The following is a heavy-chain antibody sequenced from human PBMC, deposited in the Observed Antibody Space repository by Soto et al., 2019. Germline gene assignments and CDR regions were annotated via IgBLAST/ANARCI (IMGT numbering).Heavy chain of an antibody. Sequence: EVQLVESGGGLVQPGGSLRLSCAASGFTFSSYRMHWVRQAPGKGLVWVSRINSDGSSTNYADSVKGRFTISRDNAKNTVYLQMNSRRAEDAAVYYCGGTSLVVPAATRVDHWGQGTLVSVSS. CDR3: GGTSLVVPAATRVDH. CDR1: GFTFSSYR. J-gene: IGHJ4*02. V-gene: IGHV3-74*01. D-gene: IGHD2-8*02. CDR2: INSDGSST.